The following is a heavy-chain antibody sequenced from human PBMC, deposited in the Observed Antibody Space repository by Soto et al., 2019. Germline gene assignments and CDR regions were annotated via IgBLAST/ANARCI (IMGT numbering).Heavy chain of an antibody. J-gene: IGHJ4*02. CDR2: IWYVGSNK. D-gene: IGHD4-17*01. Sequence: QVQLVESGGGVVQPGRSLRHSCAASGFTFSSYGMHWVRQAPGKGLEWVAVIWYVGSNKYYADSVKGRFTISRDNSKNTLYLQMNSLRAEDTAVYYCARDEYYGDYDYWGQGTLVTVSS. CDR3: ARDEYYGDYDY. CDR1: GFTFSSYG. V-gene: IGHV3-33*01.